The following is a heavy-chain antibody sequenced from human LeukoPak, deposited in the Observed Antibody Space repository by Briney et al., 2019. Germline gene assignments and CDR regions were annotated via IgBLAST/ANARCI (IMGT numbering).Heavy chain of an antibody. CDR1: GFTFSSYA. CDR3: AKTELGYCSSTSCYRPSNYFDY. CDR2: ISSSGGST. D-gene: IGHD2-2*01. J-gene: IGHJ4*02. V-gene: IGHV3-23*01. Sequence: TGGSLRLSCAASGFTFSSYAMSWVRQAPGKGLEWVSAISSSGGSTYYADSVKGRFTISRDNSKNTLYMQMNSLRAEDTAVYHCAKTELGYCSSTSCYRPSNYFDYWGQGTLVTVSS.